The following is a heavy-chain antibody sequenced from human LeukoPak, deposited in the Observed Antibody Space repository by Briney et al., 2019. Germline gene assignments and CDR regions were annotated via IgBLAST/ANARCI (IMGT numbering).Heavy chain of an antibody. CDR2: IRFDGNSK. J-gene: IGHJ3*02. Sequence: GGSLRLSCAPSGFTLSTYGMHWVRQAPGKGLEWVAFIRFDGNSKFYGDSVKGRFSVSRDTSKNTLYLQMNSLRTEDTAVYYCAKDLSRANYPIAFDIWVQGTMVTVSS. CDR1: GFTLSTYG. V-gene: IGHV3-30*02. CDR3: AKDLSRANYPIAFDI. D-gene: IGHD4/OR15-4a*01.